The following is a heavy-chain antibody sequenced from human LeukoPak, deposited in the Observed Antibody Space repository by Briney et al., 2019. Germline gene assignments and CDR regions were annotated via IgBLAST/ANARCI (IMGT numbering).Heavy chain of an antibody. CDR2: MNPNSGNT. J-gene: IGHJ6*02. V-gene: IGHV1-8*01. CDR3: ATGRQLWSGWKYYYGMDV. Sequence: ASVKVSCEASGYTFTSYDINWVRQATGQGLEWMGWMNPNSGNTGYAQKFQGRVTMTRNTSISTAYMELSSLRSEDTAVYYCATGRQLWSGWKYYYGMDVWGQGTTVTVSS. D-gene: IGHD5-18*01. CDR1: GYTFTSYD.